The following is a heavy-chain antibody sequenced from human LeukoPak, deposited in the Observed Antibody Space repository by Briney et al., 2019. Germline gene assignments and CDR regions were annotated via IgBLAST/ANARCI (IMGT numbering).Heavy chain of an antibody. CDR2: ISQFGST. J-gene: IGHJ4*02. CDR1: GGPFSGYY. Sequence: SETLSLTCDVLGGPFSGYYWSWIRQPPGRGLEWIGEISQFGSTDYNPSLKSRVTISVDTSGGRFSLKLSSVTAADTAVYYCARMTTVTNYLDYWGQGTLVTVSS. CDR3: ARMTTVTNYLDY. V-gene: IGHV4-34*01. D-gene: IGHD4-17*01.